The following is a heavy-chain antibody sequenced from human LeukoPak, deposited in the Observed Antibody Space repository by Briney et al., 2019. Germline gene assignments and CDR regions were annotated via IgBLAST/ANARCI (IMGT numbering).Heavy chain of an antibody. V-gene: IGHV3-48*03. J-gene: IGHJ4*02. CDR2: ISSSGSTI. CDR1: GFTFSSYE. CDR3: ARCLEGGDILTGSGY. Sequence: PGGSLRLSCAASGFTFSSYEMNWVRQAPGKGLEWVSYISSSGSTIYYADSVKGRFTISRDNTKNSLYLQMNSLRAEDTAVYYCARCLEGGDILTGSGYWGQGTLVTVSS. D-gene: IGHD3-9*01.